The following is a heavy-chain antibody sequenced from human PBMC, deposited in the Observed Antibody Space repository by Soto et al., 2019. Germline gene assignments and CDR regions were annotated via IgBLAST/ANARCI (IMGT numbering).Heavy chain of an antibody. Sequence: QVQLQESGPGLVKPSETLSLTCSVSGDSLTSYYWTWVRQPPGKGLEWIGYIYYTGKTNYNPSLKSRVTISMDLSKNQFSLDLRPLTAADTAVYYCARIILTGYYGLEPWGQGTLVIVSA. CDR3: ARIILTGYYGLEP. D-gene: IGHD3-9*01. CDR1: GDSLTSYY. J-gene: IGHJ5*02. CDR2: IYYTGKT. V-gene: IGHV4-59*03.